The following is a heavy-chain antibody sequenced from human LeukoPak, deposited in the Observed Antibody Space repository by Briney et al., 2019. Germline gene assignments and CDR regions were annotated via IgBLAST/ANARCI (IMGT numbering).Heavy chain of an antibody. D-gene: IGHD3-10*01. CDR1: GYAFTRYG. V-gene: IGHV1-18*01. CDR3: ARGYYFGSGSDYTHYFDY. CDR2: ISGYNGNT. Sequence: ASVKVSCKASGYAFTRYGIRWVRQPPGQGLEWMGRISGYNGNTNYAQKFQGRVTVTTDTSTSTAYMELRSLRSDDTAVYFCARGYYFGSGSDYTHYFDYWGQGTLVTVSS. J-gene: IGHJ4*02.